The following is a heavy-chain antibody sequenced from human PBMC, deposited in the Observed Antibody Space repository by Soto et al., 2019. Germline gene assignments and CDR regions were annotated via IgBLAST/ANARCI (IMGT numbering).Heavy chain of an antibody. CDR2: ISGSGGST. CDR1: GFTFSSYA. J-gene: IGHJ6*02. Sequence: GGSLRLSCAASGFTFSSYAMSWVRQXPGKGLEWVSAISGSGGSTYYADSVKGRFTISRDNSKNTLYLQMNSLRAEDTAVYYCAKDRLRDPLVYGMDVWGQGTTVTVSS. V-gene: IGHV3-23*01. CDR3: AKDRLRDPLVYGMDV. D-gene: IGHD2-21*01.